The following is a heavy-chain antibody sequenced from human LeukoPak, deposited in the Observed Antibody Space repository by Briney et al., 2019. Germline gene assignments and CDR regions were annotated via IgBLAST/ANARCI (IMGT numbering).Heavy chain of an antibody. CDR2: INHSGST. CDR1: GVSFIDYY. D-gene: IGHD3-3*01. J-gene: IGHJ5*01. Sequence: SETLSLTCVVYGVSFIDYYWTWIRQPPGKGLEWIGEINHSGSTSYNPSLRSRVTISVDTSKNQLSLNMRSVTAADTAVYSWSASAPTDS. CDR3: SASAPTDS. V-gene: IGHV4-34*01.